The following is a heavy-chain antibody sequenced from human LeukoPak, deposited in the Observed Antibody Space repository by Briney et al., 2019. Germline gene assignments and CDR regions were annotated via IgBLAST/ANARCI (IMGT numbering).Heavy chain of an antibody. D-gene: IGHD3-22*01. V-gene: IGHV3-48*03. CDR1: GFTFSSYE. CDR2: ISSSGSTI. CDR3: ARDSSGYLFDY. Sequence: GGSLRLSCAASGFTFSSYEMNWVRQAPGKGLEWVSYISSSGSTIYYADSVKGRFTISRDNAKNSLYLQMNSLRAEDTAVYYCARDSSGYLFDYWGQGTLVTVSS. J-gene: IGHJ4*02.